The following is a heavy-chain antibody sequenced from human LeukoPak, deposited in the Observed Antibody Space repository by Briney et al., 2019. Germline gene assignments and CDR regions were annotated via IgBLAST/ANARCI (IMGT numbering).Heavy chain of an antibody. D-gene: IGHD2-21*02. Sequence: GGSLRLSCAASGFTFSSYAMSWVRQAPGKGLEWVSAISGSGGSTYYADSVKGRFTISRDNSKNTLYLQMNSLRAEDTAVYYCASPACGGDCYSVLVGAFDIWGQGTMVTVSS. J-gene: IGHJ3*02. CDR1: GFTFSSYA. CDR3: ASPACGGDCYSVLVGAFDI. CDR2: ISGSGGST. V-gene: IGHV3-23*01.